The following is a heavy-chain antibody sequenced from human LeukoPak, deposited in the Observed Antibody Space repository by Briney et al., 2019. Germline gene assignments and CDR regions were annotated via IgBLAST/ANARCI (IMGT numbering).Heavy chain of an antibody. D-gene: IGHD3-22*01. CDR1: GFTFSSCA. J-gene: IGHJ5*02. Sequence: GGSLRLSCAASGFTFSSCAMSWVRQAPGKGLEWVSAISGSGGSTYYADSVKGRFTISRDNSKNTLYLQMNSLRAEDTAVYYCAKVEYYYDGSGQNWFDPWGQGTLVTVSS. V-gene: IGHV3-23*01. CDR3: AKVEYYYDGSGQNWFDP. CDR2: ISGSGGST.